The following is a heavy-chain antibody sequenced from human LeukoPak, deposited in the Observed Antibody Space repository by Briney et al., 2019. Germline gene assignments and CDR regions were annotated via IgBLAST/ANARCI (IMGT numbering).Heavy chain of an antibody. V-gene: IGHV1-8*01. CDR3: ARVPKYSSSWTAEYFQH. J-gene: IGHJ1*01. CDR1: GYTFTSYD. D-gene: IGHD6-13*01. Sequence: GASVKVSCKASGYTFTSYDINWVRQATGQGLEWMGWMNPNSGNTGYAQKFQGRVTMTRNTSISTAYMELSSLRSEDPAVYYCARVPKYSSSWTAEYFQHWGQGTLVTVSS. CDR2: MNPNSGNT.